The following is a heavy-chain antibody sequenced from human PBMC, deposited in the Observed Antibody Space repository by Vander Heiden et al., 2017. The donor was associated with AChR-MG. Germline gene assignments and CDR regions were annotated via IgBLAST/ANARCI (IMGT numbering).Heavy chain of an antibody. D-gene: IGHD3-10*01. J-gene: IGHJ6*02. CDR1: GFSFSSYW. V-gene: IGHV3-74*01. CDR3: AKNYGSGSYGMDV. Sequence: EVQLVESGGGLVQPGGSLRLSCAASGFSFSSYWMHWVRQAPGKGLVWVSRINSDGSSTSYADSVKGRFTISRDNAKNTLYLQMNSLRAEDTAVYYCAKNYGSGSYGMDVWGQGTTVTVSS. CDR2: INSDGSST.